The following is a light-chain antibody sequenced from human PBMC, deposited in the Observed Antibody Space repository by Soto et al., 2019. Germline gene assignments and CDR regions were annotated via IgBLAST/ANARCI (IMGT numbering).Light chain of an antibody. CDR1: QSVASNY. Sequence: SLSPGESATLSCRASQSVASNYLAWYQQKPGQAPRLLIYGASYRATGIPDRFSGSGSGTDFTLTISRLEPEDFGVFYCQQYDNSITFGQGTRLEIE. V-gene: IGKV3-20*01. CDR3: QQYDNSIT. CDR2: GAS. J-gene: IGKJ5*01.